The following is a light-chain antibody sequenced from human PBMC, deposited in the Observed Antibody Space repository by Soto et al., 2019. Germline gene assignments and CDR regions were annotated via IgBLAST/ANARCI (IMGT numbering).Light chain of an antibody. J-gene: IGKJ1*01. CDR3: QQYNSYSPT. V-gene: IGKV1-5*01. Sequence: DIQMTQSPSTLSASVGDRVTITCRASQSISSWLAWYQQKPGKAPKLLIYDASSLESGVPSRFSGSGSGTEFTLTISRLQPDDFANYYCQQYNSYSPTFGQGTKVEIK. CDR1: QSISSW. CDR2: DAS.